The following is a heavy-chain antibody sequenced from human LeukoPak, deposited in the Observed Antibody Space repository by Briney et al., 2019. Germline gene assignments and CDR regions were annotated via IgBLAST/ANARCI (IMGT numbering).Heavy chain of an antibody. Sequence: SETLSLTCTVSGGSISSNYWSWIRKPPGKGLEWIGYIYYSGSTNYNPSLKSRVTISVDTSKNQFSLKLSSVTAADTAVYYCARDASYYSDSSGCYLFDYWGQGTLVTVSS. CDR2: IYYSGST. J-gene: IGHJ4*02. CDR1: GGSISSNY. D-gene: IGHD3-22*01. V-gene: IGHV4-59*01. CDR3: ARDASYYSDSSGCYLFDY.